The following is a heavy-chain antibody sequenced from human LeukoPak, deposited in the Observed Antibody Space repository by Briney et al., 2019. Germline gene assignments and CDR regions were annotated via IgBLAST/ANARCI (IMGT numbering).Heavy chain of an antibody. CDR3: ARDRSWTFDY. V-gene: IGHV3-21*01. CDR2: ISSSSSYI. J-gene: IGHJ4*02. CDR1: GFTFSSYS. D-gene: IGHD1-26*01. Sequence: GGSLRLSCAASGFTFSSYSVNWVRQAPGKGLEWVSSISSSSSYIYYADSVKGRFTISRDNAKNSLYLQMNSLRAEDTAVYYCARDRSWTFDYWGQGTLVTVSS.